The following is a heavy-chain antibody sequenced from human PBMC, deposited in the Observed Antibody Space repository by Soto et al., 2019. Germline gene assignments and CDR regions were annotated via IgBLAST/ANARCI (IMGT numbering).Heavy chain of an antibody. V-gene: IGHV1-8*01. CDR1: GYSFTNND. CDR3: ARMATFGSLNWFDP. Sequence: ASVKVSCTASGYSFTNNDVSWVRQATGQGLEWMGWMNPGSGDTGYAQKFQGRVTMTRDISIATAYMELSSLRSDDTAIYYCARMATFGSLNWFDPWGQGTLGTSPQ. CDR2: MNPGSGDT. J-gene: IGHJ5*02. D-gene: IGHD3-16*01.